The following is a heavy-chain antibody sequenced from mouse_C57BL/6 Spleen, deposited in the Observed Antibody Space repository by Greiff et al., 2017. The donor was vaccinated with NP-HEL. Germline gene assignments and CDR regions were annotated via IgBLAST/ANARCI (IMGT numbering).Heavy chain of an antibody. D-gene: IGHD2-4*01. CDR2: IDPEDGET. Sequence: VQLQQSGAELVKPGASVKLSCTASGFNIKDYYMHWVKQRTEQGLEWIGRIDPEDGETKYAPKFPGKATITADTSSNTAYLQLSSLTSEDTAVYYCARGGLYYDYDGLDYWGQGTTLTVSS. J-gene: IGHJ2*01. V-gene: IGHV14-2*01. CDR1: GFNIKDYY. CDR3: ARGGLYYDYDGLDY.